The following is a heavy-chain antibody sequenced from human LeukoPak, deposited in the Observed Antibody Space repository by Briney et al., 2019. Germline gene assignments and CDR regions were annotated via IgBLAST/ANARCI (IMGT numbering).Heavy chain of an antibody. CDR3: AEGWFENH. D-gene: IGHD3-10*01. J-gene: IGHJ4*02. CDR1: GFTVTGND. V-gene: IGHV3-66*01. Sequence: GGSLRLSCAASGFTVTGNDMTWARQAPGKGLDFVSRMYPNGFTYFAGSVKGRFSIARDESKNTLFLQMNNLRVDDTALYYCAEGWFENHWGQGTLVTVSS. CDR2: MYPNGFT.